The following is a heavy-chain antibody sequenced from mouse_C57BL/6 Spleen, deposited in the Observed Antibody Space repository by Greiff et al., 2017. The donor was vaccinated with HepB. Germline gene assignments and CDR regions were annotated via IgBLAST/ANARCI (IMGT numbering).Heavy chain of an antibody. J-gene: IGHJ4*01. Sequence: QVQLQQPGAELVKPGASVKLSCKASGYTFTSYWMHWVKQRPGRGLEWIGRIDPNSGGTKYNEKFKSKATLTVDKPSSTAYMQLSSLTSEDSAVYYCAVGVEAHQYYCAMDYWGQGTSVTVSS. D-gene: IGHD1-1*01. CDR1: GYTFTSYW. V-gene: IGHV1-72*01. CDR3: AVGVEAHQYYCAMDY. CDR2: IDPNSGGT.